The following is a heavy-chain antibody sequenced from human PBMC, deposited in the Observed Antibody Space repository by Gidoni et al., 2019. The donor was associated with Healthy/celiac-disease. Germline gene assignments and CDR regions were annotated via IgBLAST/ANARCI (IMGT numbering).Heavy chain of an antibody. V-gene: IGHV1-69*17. CDR2: IIPIFGIA. J-gene: IGHJ6*02. CDR3: ASLITGTTAPNYYGMDV. Sequence: QVQLVQSGAEVKKPGSSVKVSCKASGGTFSSYAISWVRQAPGQGLEWMGGIIPIFGIANYAQKFQGRVTITADKSTSTAYMELSSLRSEDTAVYYCASLITGTTAPNYYGMDVWGQGTTVTVSS. CDR1: GGTFSSYA. D-gene: IGHD1-7*01.